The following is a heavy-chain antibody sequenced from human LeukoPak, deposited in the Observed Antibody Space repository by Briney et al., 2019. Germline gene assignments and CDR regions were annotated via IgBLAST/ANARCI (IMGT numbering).Heavy chain of an antibody. CDR2: ISGSGGST. CDR1: GFTFSSYA. D-gene: IGHD3-22*01. CDR3: AKALDPYYYDSSGYYLGY. V-gene: IGHV3-23*01. J-gene: IGHJ4*02. Sequence: GGSLRLSCAASGFTFSSYAMSWVRQAPGKGLEWVSAISGSGGSTYYADSVKGRFTISRDNSKSTLYLQMNSLRAEDTAVYYCAKALDPYYYDSSGYYLGYWGQGTLVTVSS.